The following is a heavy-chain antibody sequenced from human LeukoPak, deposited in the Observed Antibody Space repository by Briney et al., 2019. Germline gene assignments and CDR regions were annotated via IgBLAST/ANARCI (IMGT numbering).Heavy chain of an antibody. V-gene: IGHV4-39*01. CDR1: GGSISSSSYY. J-gene: IGHJ6*02. Sequence: SETLSLTCTVSGGSISSSSYYWGWLRQPPGKGLEWIGSIYYSGSTYYNPSLKSRVTISVDTSKNQFSLKLSSVTAADTAVYYCARSAGYCSSTSCYLYDYYYYYYGMDVWGQGTTVTVSS. D-gene: IGHD2-2*01. CDR2: IYYSGST. CDR3: ARSAGYCSSTSCYLYDYYYYYYGMDV.